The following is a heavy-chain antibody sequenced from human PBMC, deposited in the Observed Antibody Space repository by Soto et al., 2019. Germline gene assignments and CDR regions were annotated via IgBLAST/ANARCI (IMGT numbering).Heavy chain of an antibody. D-gene: IGHD6-19*01. J-gene: IGHJ4*02. CDR1: GYTFASYG. CDR3: ARGQWLVLWDY. CDR2: ISVYKGDT. V-gene: IGHV1-18*01. Sequence: QVQLVQSGAEVRKPGASVKVSCKASGYTFASYGIGWVRQAPVQGLEWMGWISVYKGDTNYAQKFQDRVTMTTDTSTNTAYMELRSLRSDDTAIYYCARGQWLVLWDYWGQGTLVTVSS.